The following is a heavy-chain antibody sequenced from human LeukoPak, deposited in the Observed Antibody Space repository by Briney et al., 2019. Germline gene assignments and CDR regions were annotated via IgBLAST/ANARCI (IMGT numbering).Heavy chain of an antibody. CDR3: AREVRVTTVLYY. D-gene: IGHD4-17*01. J-gene: IGHJ4*02. V-gene: IGHV3-21*06. Sequence: PGGSLRLSCAASGFTFSTYRMNWVRQAPGKGLEWVSSISSSSSYIYYADSVNGRFTISRDNAKNSLFLQMNSLRAEDTAVYYCAREVRVTTVLYYWGQGTQVTVFS. CDR2: ISSSSSYI. CDR1: GFTFSTYR.